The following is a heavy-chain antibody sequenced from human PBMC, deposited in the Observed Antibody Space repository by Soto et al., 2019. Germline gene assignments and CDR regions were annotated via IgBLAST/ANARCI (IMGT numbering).Heavy chain of an antibody. V-gene: IGHV3-33*01. D-gene: IGHD2-15*01. Sequence: QVQLVESGGGVVQPERSLRLSCAASGFTFSRQAMHWVPQAPGRGLEWVAVIWYHGIDKYYADSVKGRFTISRDNSKNTVYLQMNSLRGEDTAVYYCATGFLGLCTGGNCPLDYWGQGTLVTVSS. CDR3: ATGFLGLCTGGNCPLDY. CDR1: GFTFSRQA. CDR2: IWYHGIDK. J-gene: IGHJ4*02.